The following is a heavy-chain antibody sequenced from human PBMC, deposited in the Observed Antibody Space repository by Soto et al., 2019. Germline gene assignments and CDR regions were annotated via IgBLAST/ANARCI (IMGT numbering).Heavy chain of an antibody. CDR3: GRFYAGSGYYPSVGYYYGMDV. D-gene: IGHD3-3*01. CDR1: GGSISGYF. Sequence: QVQLQESGPGLVKPSETLSLTCTVSGGSISGYFWTWIRQPPGKGLEWIGYIYYNGNTNYNPSLKRRLTRAVDTSKNQCSLSLRSVTAADTAVHYCGRFYAGSGYYPSVGYYYGMDVWGQGTTVIVSS. CDR2: IYYNGNT. V-gene: IGHV4-59*01. J-gene: IGHJ6*02.